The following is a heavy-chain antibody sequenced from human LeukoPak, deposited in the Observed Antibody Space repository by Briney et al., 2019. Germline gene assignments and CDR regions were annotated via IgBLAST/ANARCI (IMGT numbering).Heavy chain of an antibody. CDR3: AREGREGAPELRLGELSFFDY. D-gene: IGHD3-16*02. Sequence: GASVKVSCKASGYTFTSYGISWVRQAPGQGLEWMGWISAYNGNTNYAQKLQGRVTMTTDTSTSTAYMELRSLRSDDTAVYYCAREGREGAPELRLGELSFFDYWGQGTLVTVSS. CDR2: ISAYNGNT. CDR1: GYTFTSYG. J-gene: IGHJ4*02. V-gene: IGHV1-18*01.